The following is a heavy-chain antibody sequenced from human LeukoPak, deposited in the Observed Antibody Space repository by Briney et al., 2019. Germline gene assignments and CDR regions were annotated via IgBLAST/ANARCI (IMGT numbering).Heavy chain of an antibody. J-gene: IGHJ4*02. D-gene: IGHD2-2*01. CDR1: GYSFTSYW. CDR3: ARRPRYCSSTSCPFDY. V-gene: IGHV5-51*01. Sequence: GESLKISCKGSGYSFTSYWIGWVRQMPGKGLEWMGIIYPGDSDTRYSPSFQGQVTISADKSISTAYLQWSSLKASDTAMYYCARRPRYCSSTSCPFDYWGQGTLVTVSS. CDR2: IYPGDSDT.